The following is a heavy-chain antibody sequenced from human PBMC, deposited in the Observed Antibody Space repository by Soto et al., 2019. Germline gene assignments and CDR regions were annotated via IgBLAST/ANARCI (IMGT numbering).Heavy chain of an antibody. D-gene: IGHD3-10*01. V-gene: IGHV1-69*01. CDR3: ARVLYYGSGSYSPYGMDV. Sequence: QVQLVQSGAEVKKPGSSVKVSCKTSGVSFNNNGIGWVRQAPGHGLEWMGGVSPPFRTSNYARKFQGRISITEDASTGTVNMVLSSQTSEDTAQYYCARVLYYGSGSYSPYGMDVWGQGTTVTVSS. CDR1: GVSFNNNG. J-gene: IGHJ6*02. CDR2: VSPPFRTS.